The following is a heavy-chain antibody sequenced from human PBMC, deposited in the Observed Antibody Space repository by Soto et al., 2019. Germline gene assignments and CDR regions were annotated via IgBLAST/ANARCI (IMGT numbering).Heavy chain of an antibody. CDR2: ISSSCSTI. J-gene: IGHJ3*02. V-gene: IGHV3-48*03. CDR1: GFTFSSYE. CDR3: ARCGGDYYDSSGYWRAAYAFDS. Sequence: PGGSLRLSCAASGFTFSSYEMNWVRQAPGKGLEWVSYISSSCSTIYYADSVKGRFTISRDNAKNSLYPQMNSLRAEDTAVYYCARCGGDYYDSSGYWRAAYAFDSWGQGTMVTVSS. D-gene: IGHD3-22*01.